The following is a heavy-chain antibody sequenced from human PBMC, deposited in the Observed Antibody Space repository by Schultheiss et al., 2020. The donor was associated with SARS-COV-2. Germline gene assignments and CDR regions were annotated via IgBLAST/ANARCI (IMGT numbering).Heavy chain of an antibody. D-gene: IGHD2-15*01. V-gene: IGHV1-8*01. CDR1: GYTFTSYD. J-gene: IGHJ6*02. CDR2: MNPNSGNT. Sequence: ASVKVSCKASGYTFTSYDINWVRQATGQGLEWMGWMNPNSGNTGYAQKFQGRVTMTRNTSISTAYMELSSLRSEDTAVYYCARGGRVVVVAATPGTEWGYYYYGMDVWGQGTTVTVSS. CDR3: ARGGRVVVVAATPGTEWGYYYYGMDV.